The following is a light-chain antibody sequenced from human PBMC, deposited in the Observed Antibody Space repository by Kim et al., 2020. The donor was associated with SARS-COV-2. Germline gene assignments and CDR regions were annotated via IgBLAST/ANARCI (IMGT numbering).Light chain of an antibody. Sequence: QLVLTQSPSASASLGASVKLTCTLSSGHNNYAIAWHQQQPEKGPRYLMKLTSDGSHSKGDGIPDRFSGSSSGAERCLTISSLQSEDEADYYCQTWGTGIWVFGGGTQLTVL. CDR3: QTWGTGIWV. V-gene: IGLV4-69*01. CDR1: SGHNNYA. CDR2: LTSDGSH. J-gene: IGLJ3*02.